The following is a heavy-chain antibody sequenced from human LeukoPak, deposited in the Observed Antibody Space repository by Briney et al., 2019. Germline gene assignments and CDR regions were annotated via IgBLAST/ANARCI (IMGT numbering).Heavy chain of an antibody. CDR1: GGSISSYY. Sequence: SETLSLTCTVSGGSISSYYWSWIRQPPGKGLEWIGYIYYSGSTNYNPSLKSRVTISVDTSKNQFSLKLSSVTAADTAVYYCARSFTGSSSYWFDPWGQGTLVTVSS. CDR2: IYYSGST. CDR3: ARSFTGSSSYWFDP. V-gene: IGHV4-59*12. D-gene: IGHD6-6*01. J-gene: IGHJ5*02.